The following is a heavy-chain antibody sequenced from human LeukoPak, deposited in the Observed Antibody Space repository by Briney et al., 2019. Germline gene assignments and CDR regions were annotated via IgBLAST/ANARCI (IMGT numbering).Heavy chain of an antibody. Sequence: GGSLRLSCAASGFTFTRFNMNWVRQAPGKGLELVSSITTSGTYIYYADSVKGRFTVSRDNAKNSLYLQMNSLRDEDTAVYYCARGPAEYWGQGTLVTVSS. CDR1: GFTFTRFN. D-gene: IGHD1-14*01. CDR2: ITTSGTYI. CDR3: ARGPAEY. V-gene: IGHV3-21*01. J-gene: IGHJ4*02.